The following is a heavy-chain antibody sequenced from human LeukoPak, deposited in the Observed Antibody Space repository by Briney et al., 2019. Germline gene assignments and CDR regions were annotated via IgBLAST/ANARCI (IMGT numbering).Heavy chain of an antibody. CDR3: ARERWLQFDLDY. D-gene: IGHD5-24*01. CDR1: GFTFSTYG. V-gene: IGHV3-23*01. Sequence: PGGSLRLSCAAAGFTFSTYGMTWVRQAPGKGLEWVSAIGGSGVSTYYADSVKGRFTISRDNAKNSLYLQMNSLRAEDTAVYYCARERWLQFDLDYWGQGTLVTVSS. CDR2: IGGSGVST. J-gene: IGHJ4*02.